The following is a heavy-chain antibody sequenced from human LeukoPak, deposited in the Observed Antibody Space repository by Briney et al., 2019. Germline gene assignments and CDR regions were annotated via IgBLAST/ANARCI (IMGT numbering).Heavy chain of an antibody. CDR3: ARYRSGPTDY. Sequence: PGGSLRLSCAASGFTFSNYSMNWVRQAPGKGLEWVSSISSSNGYIYYADSVKGRFTISRDNAKNSLYLQMNSLRAEDTAVYYCARYRSGPTDYWGQGTLVTVSS. D-gene: IGHD2-15*01. CDR1: GFTFSNYS. J-gene: IGHJ4*02. CDR2: ISSSNGYI. V-gene: IGHV3-21*01.